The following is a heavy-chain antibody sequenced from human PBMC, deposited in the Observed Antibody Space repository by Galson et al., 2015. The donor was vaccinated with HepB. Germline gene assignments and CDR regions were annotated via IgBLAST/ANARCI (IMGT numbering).Heavy chain of an antibody. Sequence: SVKVSCKASGYTFSTYAMHWVRQAPGQRLEWMGWINAGNGNTKYSQKFQGRVTITRDTSASTVYMELSRPRSEDRAVYYCARESVIVPAATPYYFDYWGQGTLVSVSS. CDR1: GYTFSTYA. V-gene: IGHV1-3*01. CDR2: INAGNGNT. J-gene: IGHJ4*02. CDR3: ARESVIVPAATPYYFDY. D-gene: IGHD2-2*01.